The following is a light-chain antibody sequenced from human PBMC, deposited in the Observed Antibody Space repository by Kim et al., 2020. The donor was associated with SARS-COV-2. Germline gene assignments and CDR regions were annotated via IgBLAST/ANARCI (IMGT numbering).Light chain of an antibody. V-gene: IGLV3-1*01. CDR3: QAWDSSTWV. CDR2: QDS. CDR1: KLGDKY. J-gene: IGLJ3*02. Sequence: SVSPGQTVSITCSGDKLGDKYACWYQQKPGQSPVLVIYQDSKRPSGISERFSGSNSGNPATLTISGTQAIDEADYYCQAWDSSTWVFGGGTQLTVL.